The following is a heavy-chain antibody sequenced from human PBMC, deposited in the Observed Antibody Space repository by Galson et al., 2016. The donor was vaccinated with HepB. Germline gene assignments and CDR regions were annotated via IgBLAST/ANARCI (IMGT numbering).Heavy chain of an antibody. CDR3: ARALTGIVATGGH. J-gene: IGHJ4*02. Sequence: SLRLSCAASGFTFSDYYMSWVRQAPGKGLEWVALISFDETTKYYADSVKGRFTIARDNSQNTLFRQMNSLRGDGTAMYYCARALTGIVATGGHWGQGTLVIVSS. CDR1: GFTFSDYY. D-gene: IGHD5-12*01. CDR2: ISFDETTK. V-gene: IGHV3-30*05.